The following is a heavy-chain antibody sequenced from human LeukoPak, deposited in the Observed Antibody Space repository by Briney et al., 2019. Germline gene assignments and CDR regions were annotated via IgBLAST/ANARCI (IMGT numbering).Heavy chain of an antibody. V-gene: IGHV3-48*03. J-gene: IGHJ4*02. CDR2: ISSSGSTI. CDR3: ARDIRATSDILTGYWDRFDY. D-gene: IGHD3-9*01. CDR1: GFTFSSYE. Sequence: PGGSLRLSCAASGFTFSSYEMNWVRQAPGKGLEWVSYISSSGSTIYYADSVKGRFTISRDNAKNSLYLQMNSLRAEDTAVYYCARDIRATSDILTGYWDRFDYWGQGTLVTVSS.